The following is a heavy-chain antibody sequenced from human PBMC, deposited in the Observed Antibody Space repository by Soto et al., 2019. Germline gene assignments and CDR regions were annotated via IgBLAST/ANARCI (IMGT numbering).Heavy chain of an antibody. CDR3: ARDRGAYYDFWSGNYDYYYYGMDV. V-gene: IGHV4-61*01. J-gene: IGHJ6*02. D-gene: IGHD3-3*01. CDR1: GGSVSSGSYY. CDR2: IYYSGST. Sequence: LSLTCTVSGGSVSSGSYYWSWIRQPPGKGLEWIGYIYYSGSTNYNPSLKSRVTISVDTSKNQFSLKLSSVTAADTAVYYCARDRGAYYDFWSGNYDYYYYGMDVWGQGTTVTVSS.